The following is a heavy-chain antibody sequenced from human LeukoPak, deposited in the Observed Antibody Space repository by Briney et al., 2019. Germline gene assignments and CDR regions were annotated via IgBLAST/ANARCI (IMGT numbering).Heavy chain of an antibody. CDR3: VKDPEYGDLSYYFDY. Sequence: GGSLRLSCAASGFTFSSYAMHWVRQAPGKGLEWVAVISYDGSNKYYADSVKGRFTISRDNSKNTLYLQMSSLRAEDTAVYYCVKDPEYGDLSYYFDYWGQGTLVTVSS. V-gene: IGHV3-30*14. D-gene: IGHD4-17*01. CDR2: ISYDGSNK. CDR1: GFTFSSYA. J-gene: IGHJ4*02.